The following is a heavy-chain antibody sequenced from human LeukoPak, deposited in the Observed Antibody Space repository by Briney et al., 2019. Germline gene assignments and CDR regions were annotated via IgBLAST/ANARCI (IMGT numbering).Heavy chain of an antibody. D-gene: IGHD5-12*01. Sequence: PGGSLRLSCAASGFTFSSYGMHWVRQAPGKGLEWVAFIRYDGSNKYYADSVKGRFTISRDNSKNTLYLQMNSLRAEDTAVYYCAKVTDTVATELFDYWGQGTLVTVSS. J-gene: IGHJ4*02. CDR1: GFTFSSYG. CDR2: IRYDGSNK. CDR3: AKVTDTVATELFDY. V-gene: IGHV3-30*02.